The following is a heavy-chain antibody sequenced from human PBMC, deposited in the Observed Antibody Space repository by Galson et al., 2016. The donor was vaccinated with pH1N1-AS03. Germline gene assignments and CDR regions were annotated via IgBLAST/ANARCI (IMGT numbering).Heavy chain of an antibody. J-gene: IGHJ3*02. D-gene: IGHD6-19*01. CDR1: GGSFNNYY. V-gene: IGHV4-34*01. CDR2: INHSGST. Sequence: SETLSLTCAVYGGSFNNYYWNWIRQSPGKGLEWVGEINHSGSTDYNPSLKSRVTISVDPSKNQISLNLNSVTAADTAVYYCARGSYSSGWYRGRNASDIWGQGTMVTVSS. CDR3: ARGSYSSGWYRGRNASDI.